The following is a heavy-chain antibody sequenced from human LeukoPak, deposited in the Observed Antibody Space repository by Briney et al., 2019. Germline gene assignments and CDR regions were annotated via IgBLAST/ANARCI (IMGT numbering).Heavy chain of an antibody. J-gene: IGHJ4*02. CDR1: GFTFSSYA. CDR3: AKAPMEDSWYIHFDY. V-gene: IGHV3-23*01. Sequence: GGSLRLSCAASGFTFSSYAMSWVRQAPGKGLEWVSDIRGSGGSTYYADSVKGRFTISRDNSKNTLYLQMNSLRAGDTAIYYCAKAPMEDSWYIHFDYWGQGTLVTVSS. D-gene: IGHD6-13*01. CDR2: IRGSGGST.